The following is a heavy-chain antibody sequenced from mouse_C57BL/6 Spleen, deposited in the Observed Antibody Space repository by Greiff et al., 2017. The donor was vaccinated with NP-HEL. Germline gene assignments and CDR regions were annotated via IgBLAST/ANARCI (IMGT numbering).Heavy chain of an antibody. J-gene: IGHJ1*03. V-gene: IGHV2-5*01. CDR2: IWRGGST. CDR3: AKNYYYGSIGYFDV. D-gene: IGHD1-1*01. Sequence: VKLMESGPGLVQPSQSLSITCTVSGFSLTSYGVHWVRQSPGKGLEWLGVIWRGGSTDYNAAFMSRLSITKDNSKSQVFFKMNSLQADDTAIYYCAKNYYYGSIGYFDVWGTGTTVTVSS. CDR1: GFSLTSYG.